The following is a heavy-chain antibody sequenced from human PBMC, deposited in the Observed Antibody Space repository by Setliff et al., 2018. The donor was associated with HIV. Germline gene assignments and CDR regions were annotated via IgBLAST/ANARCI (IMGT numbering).Heavy chain of an antibody. J-gene: IGHJ4*02. V-gene: IGHV3-23*01. CDR3: AKDSDYSNYGGLDY. Sequence: GWSLRLSCAASGFTFSSYAMSWVRQAPGKGLEWVSGISGSGGSTYYADSVKGRFTISRDNSKNTLYLQMNSLRAEDTAVYYCAKDSDYSNYGGLDYWGQGTLVTVSS. CDR1: GFTFSSYA. D-gene: IGHD4-4*01. CDR2: ISGSGGST.